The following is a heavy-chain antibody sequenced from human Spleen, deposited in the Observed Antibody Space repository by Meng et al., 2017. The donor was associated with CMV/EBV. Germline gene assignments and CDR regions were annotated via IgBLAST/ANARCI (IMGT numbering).Heavy chain of an antibody. CDR2: ISSRGSTI. D-gene: IGHD3-3*01. J-gene: IGHJ6*02. Sequence: GGSLRLSCAASGFTFSSHTMNWVRQAPGKGLEWVSYISSRGSTIYYADSVKGRFTISRDNAKNSQYLDMNNLRAEDSAVYYCARLIHITIFASGLDVWGPGTTVTVSS. CDR1: GFTFSSHT. CDR3: ARLIHITIFASGLDV. V-gene: IGHV3-48*03.